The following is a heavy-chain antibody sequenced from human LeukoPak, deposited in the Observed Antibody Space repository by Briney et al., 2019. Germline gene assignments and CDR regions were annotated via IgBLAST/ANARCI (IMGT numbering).Heavy chain of an antibody. Sequence: SETLSLTCTVSGDSISSYYWSWIRQPAGKGLEWIGYIYYGGSTNYNPSLKSRVTISVDTSKNQFSLKLSSVTAADTAVYYCAREVWFGVDYWGQGTLVTVSS. V-gene: IGHV4-59*01. D-gene: IGHD3-10*01. CDR3: AREVWFGVDY. CDR1: GDSISSYY. J-gene: IGHJ4*02. CDR2: IYYGGST.